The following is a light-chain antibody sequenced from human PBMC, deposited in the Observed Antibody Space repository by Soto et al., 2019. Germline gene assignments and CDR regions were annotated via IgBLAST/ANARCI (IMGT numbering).Light chain of an antibody. J-gene: IGKJ5*01. V-gene: IGKV1-5*03. CDR1: QSISSW. CDR3: QQLNSYPIT. Sequence: DIQMTQYPSTLSASVGDRVTITCRASQSISSWLAWYQQKPGKAPKLLIYKASSLESGVPSRFSGSGSGTEFTLTISSLQPEDFATYYCQQLNSYPITFGQGTRLENK. CDR2: KAS.